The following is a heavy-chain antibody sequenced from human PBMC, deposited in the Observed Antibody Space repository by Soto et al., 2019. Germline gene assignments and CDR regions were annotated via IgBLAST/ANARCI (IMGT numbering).Heavy chain of an antibody. D-gene: IGHD2-15*01. V-gene: IGHV1-69*13. CDR2: IIPIFGTA. Sequence: SVKVSCKASGGTFSSYAISWVRQAPGQGLEWMGGIIPIFGTANYAQKFQGRVTITADESTSTAYMELSSLRSEDTAVYYCARDRSRGAANLRGGYKTYYYYGMDVWGQGTTVTVYS. CDR1: GGTFSSYA. J-gene: IGHJ6*02. CDR3: ARDRSRGAANLRGGYKTYYYYGMDV.